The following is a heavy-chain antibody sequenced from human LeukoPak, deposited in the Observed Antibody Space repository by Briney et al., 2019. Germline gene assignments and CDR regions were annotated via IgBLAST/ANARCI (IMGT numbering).Heavy chain of an antibody. CDR2: IYYSGNT. CDR3: ARDRRIGTTYWFDP. V-gene: IGHV4-31*03. D-gene: IGHD2/OR15-2a*01. J-gene: IGHJ5*02. Sequence: PSETLSLTCTVSGGSISSGGYYWSWIRQHPGKGLEWIGYIYYSGNTYSNPSLKSRVTISVDTSKNQFSLKLSSVTAADTAVYYCARDRRIGTTYWFDPWGQGTLVTVSS. CDR1: GGSISSGGYY.